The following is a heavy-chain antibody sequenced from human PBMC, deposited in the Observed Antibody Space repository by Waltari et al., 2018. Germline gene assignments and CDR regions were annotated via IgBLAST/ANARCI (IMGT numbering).Heavy chain of an antibody. CDR1: GGSISSSSYY. J-gene: IGHJ3*01. Sequence: QLQLQESGPGLVKPSETLSLTCTVSGGSISSSSYYLGWIRPPPGKGLEWIGSIYYSWSTYYNPSLKSRVTISVDTSKNQFSLKLSSVTAADTAVYYCVRPIYGGPTDYWGQGTMVTVSS. CDR3: VRPIYGGPTDY. CDR2: IYYSWST. D-gene: IGHD4-17*01. V-gene: IGHV4-39*01.